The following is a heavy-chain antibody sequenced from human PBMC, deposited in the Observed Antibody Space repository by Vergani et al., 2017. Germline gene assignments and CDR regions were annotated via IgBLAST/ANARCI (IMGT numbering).Heavy chain of an antibody. V-gene: IGHV3-23*04. CDR2: ISGSGGST. D-gene: IGHD5-18*01. J-gene: IGHJ3*02. CDR3: AKGSRRGYSYVDAFDI. Sequence: EVQLVESGGGLVQPGGSLRLSCAASGFTFSSYEMNWVRQAPGKGLEWVSAISGSGGSTYYADSVKGRFTISRDNSKNTLYLQMNSLRAEDTAVYYCAKGSRRGYSYVDAFDIWGQGTMVTVSS. CDR1: GFTFSSYE.